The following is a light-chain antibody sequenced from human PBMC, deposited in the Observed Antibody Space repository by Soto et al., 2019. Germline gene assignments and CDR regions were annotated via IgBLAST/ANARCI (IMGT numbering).Light chain of an antibody. Sequence: DIVMTRSPLSLPVTPGEPASISCRSSQSLLHRDGYTYLDWYLQKPGQSPQLLIYLTSNRASGVPDRFSGSGSGTDFTLKISRVEAEDVGVYYCMQTLRFWTFGQGTKVDIK. J-gene: IGKJ1*01. CDR3: MQTLRFWT. CDR1: QSLLHRDGYTY. V-gene: IGKV2-28*01. CDR2: LTS.